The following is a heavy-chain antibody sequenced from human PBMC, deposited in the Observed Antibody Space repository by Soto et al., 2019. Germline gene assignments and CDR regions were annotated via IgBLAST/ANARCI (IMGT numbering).Heavy chain of an antibody. CDR1: GYTFTSYD. V-gene: IGHV1-8*01. Sequence: QVQLVQSGAEVKKPGASVKVSCKASGYTFTSYDINWVRQATGQGLEWMGWTNPNSGNTGYAQKFQGRVTMTRNTAISTAYMELSSLRSEDTAVYYCARGHCSSTSGYSPDWFDPWGQGTLVTFSS. D-gene: IGHD2-2*01. CDR2: TNPNSGNT. CDR3: ARGHCSSTSGYSPDWFDP. J-gene: IGHJ5*02.